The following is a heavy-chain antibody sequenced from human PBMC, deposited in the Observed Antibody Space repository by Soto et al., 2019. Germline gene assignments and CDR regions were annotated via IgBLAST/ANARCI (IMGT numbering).Heavy chain of an antibody. CDR2: ISSSSSYI. CDR1: GFTFSSYS. V-gene: IGHV3-21*01. Sequence: GGSLRLSCAASGFTFSSYSMSRVRQAPGKGLEWVSSISSSSSYIYYADSVKGRFTISRDNAKNSLYLQMNSLRAEDTAVYYCASDIVVVPAAAREIDYWGQGTLVTVSS. J-gene: IGHJ4*02. CDR3: ASDIVVVPAAAREIDY. D-gene: IGHD2-2*01.